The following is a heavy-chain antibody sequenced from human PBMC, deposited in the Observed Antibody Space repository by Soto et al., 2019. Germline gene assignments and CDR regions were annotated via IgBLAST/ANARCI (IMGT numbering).Heavy chain of an antibody. J-gene: IGHJ4*02. CDR1: GYTFTSYN. Sequence: ASVKVSCKASGYTFTSYNMHWVRQAPGQGLEWMGIINPSGGSTSYPQKFQGRVTLTRDTSTSTVYMELSSLRSEDTAVYYCDRSVSNYGPHDYSAQRTLVTVSS. D-gene: IGHD3-16*01. CDR2: INPSGGST. V-gene: IGHV1-46*03. CDR3: DRSVSNYGPHDY.